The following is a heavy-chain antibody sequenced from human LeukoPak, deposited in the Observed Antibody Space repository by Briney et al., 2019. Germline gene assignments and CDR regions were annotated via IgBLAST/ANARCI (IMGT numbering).Heavy chain of an antibody. J-gene: IGHJ6*02. CDR1: GGSFSGYY. V-gene: IGHV4-34*01. CDR2: INHSGST. Sequence: PSETLSLTCAVHGGSFSGYYWSWIRQPPGKGLEWIGEINHSGSTNYNPSLKSRVTISVDTSKNQFSLKLSSVTAADTAVYYCAREALRYFDRGAPPHPGYYYYYGMDVWGQGTTVTVSS. CDR3: AREALRYFDRGAPPHPGYYYYYGMDV. D-gene: IGHD3-9*01.